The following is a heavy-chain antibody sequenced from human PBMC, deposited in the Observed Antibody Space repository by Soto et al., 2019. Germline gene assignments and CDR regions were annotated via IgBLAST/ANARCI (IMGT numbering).Heavy chain of an antibody. D-gene: IGHD3-9*01. CDR2: ISSSSSYI. CDR3: ARNYYDILTGYYPGGYHDY. CDR1: GFTFSSYS. V-gene: IGHV3-21*01. Sequence: GGSLRLSCAASGFTFSSYSMNWVRQAPGKGLEWVSSISSSSSYIYYADSAKGRFTISRDNAKNSLYLQMNSLRAEDTAVYYCARNYYDILTGYYPGGYHDYRGQGTLVTVS. J-gene: IGHJ4*02.